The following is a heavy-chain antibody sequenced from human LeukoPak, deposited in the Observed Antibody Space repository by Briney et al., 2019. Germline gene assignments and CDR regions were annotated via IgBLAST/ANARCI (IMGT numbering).Heavy chain of an antibody. V-gene: IGHV1-18*01. CDR3: ARDVGYYGSGSYFDY. CDR1: RYTFTSYG. D-gene: IGHD3-10*01. J-gene: IGHJ4*02. Sequence: ASVKVSCKASRYTFTSYGISWVRQAPGQGLEWMGWMSAYNGDTNYAQNLQGRVSLTTETSTSTAYMELRSLRCDDTAVYYCARDVGYYGSGSYFDYWGQGTLVTVSS. CDR2: MSAYNGDT.